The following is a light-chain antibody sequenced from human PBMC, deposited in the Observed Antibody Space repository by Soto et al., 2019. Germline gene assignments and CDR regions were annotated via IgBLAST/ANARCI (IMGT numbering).Light chain of an antibody. Sequence: QSALTQPRSVSGSPGQSVTISCSGTSSDVGGYKYVSWYQHHPGKAPKLIIFDVTRRPSGVPDRLSGSKSGNMASLTISGLQVDDEADYYCCSFAGTAWVFGGGTKLTVL. CDR2: DVT. CDR3: CSFAGTAWV. J-gene: IGLJ3*02. V-gene: IGLV2-11*01. CDR1: SSDVGGYKY.